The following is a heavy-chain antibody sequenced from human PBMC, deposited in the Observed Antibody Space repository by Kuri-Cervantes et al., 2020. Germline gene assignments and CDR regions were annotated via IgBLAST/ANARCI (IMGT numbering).Heavy chain of an antibody. Sequence: GGSLRLSCAASGFTFSSYGMHWVRQAPGKGLEWVAVISYDGSNKYYADSVKGRFTISRDNSKNTLYLQMNSLRAEDTAVYYCAKDQVLHWFDPWGQGTLVTVSS. CDR2: ISYDGSNK. J-gene: IGHJ5*02. D-gene: IGHD4/OR15-4a*01. V-gene: IGHV3-30*18. CDR1: GFTFSSYG. CDR3: AKDQVLHWFDP.